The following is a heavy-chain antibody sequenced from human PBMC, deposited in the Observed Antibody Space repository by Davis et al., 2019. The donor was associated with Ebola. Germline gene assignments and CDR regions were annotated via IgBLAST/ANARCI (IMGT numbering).Heavy chain of an antibody. Sequence: ASVKVSCKASGYTFTSYGISWVRQAPGQGLEWMGWISAYNGNTNYAQKLQGRVTMTTDTSTSTAYMELRSLRSDDTAVYYCARSGLGIAAAGMYLLRGMDVWGQGTTVTVSS. CDR1: GYTFTSYG. V-gene: IGHV1-18*01. CDR3: ARSGLGIAAAGMYLLRGMDV. D-gene: IGHD6-13*01. CDR2: ISAYNGNT. J-gene: IGHJ6*02.